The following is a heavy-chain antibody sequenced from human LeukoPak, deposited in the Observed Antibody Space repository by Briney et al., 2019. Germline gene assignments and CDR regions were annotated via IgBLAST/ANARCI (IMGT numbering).Heavy chain of an antibody. V-gene: IGHV1-69*04. CDR2: IIPILGIA. Sequence: SVKVSCKASGGTFSSYAISWVRQAPGQGLEWMGRIIPILGIANYAQKFQGRVTMTRDTSTSTVYMELSSLRSEDTAVYYCARDFVVVVPAAIYNWFDPWGQGTLVTVSS. CDR3: ARDFVVVVPAAIYNWFDP. D-gene: IGHD2-2*02. J-gene: IGHJ5*02. CDR1: GGTFSSYA.